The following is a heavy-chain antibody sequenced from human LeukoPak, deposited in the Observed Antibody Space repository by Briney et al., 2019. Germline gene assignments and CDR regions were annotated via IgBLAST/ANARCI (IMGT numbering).Heavy chain of an antibody. V-gene: IGHV4-59*01. CDR2: IYYSGST. CDR3: ARGVRGSGSYYNY. CDR1: GGSISSYY. J-gene: IGHJ4*02. Sequence: SSETLSLTCTVSGGSISSYYWSWIRQPPGKGLEWIGYIYYSGSTNYNPSLKSRVTISVDTSKNQFSLKLSSVTAADTAVYYCARGVRGSGSYYNYWGQGTLVTVSS. D-gene: IGHD3-10*01.